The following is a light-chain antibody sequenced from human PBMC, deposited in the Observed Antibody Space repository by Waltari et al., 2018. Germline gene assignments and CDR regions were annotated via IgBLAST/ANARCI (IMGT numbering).Light chain of an antibody. J-gene: IGKJ5*01. CDR3: QQYDNYPIT. V-gene: IGKV1D-16*01. CDR2: GAS. Sequence: DIQMTQSPSSLSASVGDRVTITCRASQGISNWLAWYQQKPGKAPKSLLYGASNFQSGAPSRFSGSGSGTDFTLTITNVQPEDFATYYCQQYDNYPITFGQGTRLEIK. CDR1: QGISNW.